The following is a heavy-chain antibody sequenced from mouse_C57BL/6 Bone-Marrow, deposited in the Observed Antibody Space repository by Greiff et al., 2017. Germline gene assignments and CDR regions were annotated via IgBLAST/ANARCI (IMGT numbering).Heavy chain of an antibody. V-gene: IGHV1-55*01. CDR2: IYPTSGRT. CDR1: GYTFTSYW. J-gene: IGHJ2*01. D-gene: IGHD4-1*01. Sequence: QVQLQQPGAELVKPGASVKMSCKASGYTFTSYWITWVKQRPGQGLEWIGDIYPTSGRTNYNEKFKSKAILTVDTSSNTAYMQLSSLTSEDSAVFYCARSGPLGRSIDYWGQGTTLTVYS. CDR3: ARSGPLGRSIDY.